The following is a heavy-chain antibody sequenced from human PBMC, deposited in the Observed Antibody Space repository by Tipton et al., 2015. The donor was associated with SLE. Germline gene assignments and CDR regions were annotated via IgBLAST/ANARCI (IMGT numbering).Heavy chain of an antibody. CDR2: IRHDGTTK. CDR1: GFTFRNFG. CDR3: AKGRRGSGYSGDAFDF. Sequence: GSLRLSCAASGFTFRNFGIHWVRQAPGKGLEWVAFIRHDGTTKYYRDSVKGRFTISRDNSNNMVYLQMNSLRPEDTAIYFCAKGRRGSGYSGDAFDFWGQGTMVTVSS. J-gene: IGHJ3*01. D-gene: IGHD3-22*01. V-gene: IGHV3-30*02.